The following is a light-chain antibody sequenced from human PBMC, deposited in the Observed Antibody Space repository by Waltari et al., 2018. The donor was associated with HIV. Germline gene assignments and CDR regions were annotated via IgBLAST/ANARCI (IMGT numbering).Light chain of an antibody. CDR1: QSVSSN. Sequence: EIVMTQSPPTLSVSPGERTTPSCRASQSVSSNLAWYQQKPGQAPRLLIYGASTRATGIPARFSGSGSGTELTLTISSLQSEDFAVYYCQQYNNWPPLTFGGGTKVEI. J-gene: IGKJ4*01. CDR3: QQYNNWPPLT. CDR2: GAS. V-gene: IGKV3-15*01.